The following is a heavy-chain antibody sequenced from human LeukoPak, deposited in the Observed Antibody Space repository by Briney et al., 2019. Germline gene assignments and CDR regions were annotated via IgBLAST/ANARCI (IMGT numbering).Heavy chain of an antibody. Sequence: GGSLRLSCAASGFTFSSYSMNWVRQAPGKGLEWVSSISSSSSYIYYADSVNGRFTISRDNAKNSLYLQMNSLRAEDTAVYYCAVGAVAGLFDYWGQGTLVTVSS. J-gene: IGHJ4*02. CDR1: GFTFSSYS. CDR2: ISSSSSYI. V-gene: IGHV3-21*01. D-gene: IGHD6-19*01. CDR3: AVGAVAGLFDY.